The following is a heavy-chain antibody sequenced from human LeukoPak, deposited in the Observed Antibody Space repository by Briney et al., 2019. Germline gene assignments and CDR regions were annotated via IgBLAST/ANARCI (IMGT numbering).Heavy chain of an antibody. V-gene: IGHV3-21*01. CDR3: AREGSSFYYGSGRRYYYYYMDV. CDR1: GFTLSTYS. Sequence: GGSLRLSCAASGFTLSTYSMNWVRQAPGKGLEWVPSISSSSSYIYYADSVKGRFTISRDNAKNSLYLQMNSLRAEDTAVYYCAREGSSFYYGSGRRYYYYYMDVWGKGTTVTVSS. J-gene: IGHJ6*03. CDR2: ISSSSSYI. D-gene: IGHD3-10*01.